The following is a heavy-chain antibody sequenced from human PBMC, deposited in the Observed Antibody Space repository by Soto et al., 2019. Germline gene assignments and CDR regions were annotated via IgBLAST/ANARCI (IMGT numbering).Heavy chain of an antibody. V-gene: IGHV3-33*01. CDR1: GFTFSSYG. Sequence: GGSLRLSCAASGFTFSSYGMHWVRQAPGKGLEWVAVIWYDGSNKYYADSVKGRFTISRDNSKNTLYLQMNSLRAEDTAVYYCARDRSEYYDILTEGCGMDVWGQGTTVTVSS. CDR3: ARDRSEYYDILTEGCGMDV. D-gene: IGHD3-9*01. CDR2: IWYDGSNK. J-gene: IGHJ6*02.